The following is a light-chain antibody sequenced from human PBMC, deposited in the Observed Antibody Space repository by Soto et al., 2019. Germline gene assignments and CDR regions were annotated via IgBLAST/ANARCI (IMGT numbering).Light chain of an antibody. CDR1: QSVSNNY. Sequence: ETVMTQSPATLSVSPGGRATLSCRASQSVSNNYLAWYQQKPGQAPRLLIYDASYRATGIPARFSGSGSGTDFILTISSLEPEDFAIYYCQQRSNWITFGQGTRLEI. V-gene: IGKV3-11*01. CDR3: QQRSNWIT. CDR2: DAS. J-gene: IGKJ5*01.